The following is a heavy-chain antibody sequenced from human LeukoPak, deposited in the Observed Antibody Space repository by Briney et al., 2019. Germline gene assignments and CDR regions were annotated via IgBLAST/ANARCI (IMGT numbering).Heavy chain of an antibody. Sequence: SETLSLTCTVSGGSINSYYWTWIRQPPGKGLEWIGYIYYSGSTNYNPSLKSRVTISVDTSKNQSSLKLSSVTAADTAVYYCARVVAVTRVYDYWGQGTLVTVSS. D-gene: IGHD2-15*01. CDR1: GGSINSYY. J-gene: IGHJ4*02. CDR3: ARVVAVTRVYDY. V-gene: IGHV4-59*01. CDR2: IYYSGST.